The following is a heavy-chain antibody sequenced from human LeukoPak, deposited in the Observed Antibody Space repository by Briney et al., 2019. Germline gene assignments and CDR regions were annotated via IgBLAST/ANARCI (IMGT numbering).Heavy chain of an antibody. V-gene: IGHV3-48*01. Sequence: GGSLRLSCVASGFAFSTYSMDWLRQAPGKGLEWVSYIRSDSTIIHYADSVKGRFTMSRDNGKNSLYLQMNSLRPEDTAVYYCARNGALGDCSGGSCPLDYWGQGTLVSVSS. J-gene: IGHJ4*02. D-gene: IGHD2-15*01. CDR1: GFAFSTYS. CDR2: IRSDSTII. CDR3: ARNGALGDCSGGSCPLDY.